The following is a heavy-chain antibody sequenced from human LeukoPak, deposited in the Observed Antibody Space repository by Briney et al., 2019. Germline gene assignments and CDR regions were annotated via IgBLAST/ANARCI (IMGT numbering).Heavy chain of an antibody. CDR2: IRYDGSNK. CDR1: GFTFSSHG. CDR3: AKDGVVYYDFWSGIDKGAFDI. Sequence: GGSLRLSCAASGFTFSSHGMHWVRQAPGKGLEWVAFIRYDGSNKYYADSVKGRFTISRDNSKNTLYLQMNSLRAEDTAVYYCAKDGVVYYDFWSGIDKGAFDIWGQGTMVTVSS. J-gene: IGHJ3*02. V-gene: IGHV3-30*02. D-gene: IGHD3-3*01.